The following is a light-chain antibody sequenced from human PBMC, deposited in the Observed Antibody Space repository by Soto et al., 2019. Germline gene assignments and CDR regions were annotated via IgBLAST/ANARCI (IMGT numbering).Light chain of an antibody. CDR2: AAS. CDR3: QQFNNYPRT. CDR1: QTISSSY. V-gene: IGKV3-20*01. Sequence: EIVLTQSPGTLSLSPGERATLSCRASQTISSSYLAWYQQKPGQAPRLLIYAASTRATDIPDRFSGSGSGTDFTLTISRLQPEDFATYYCQQFNNYPRTFGQGTKLEIK. J-gene: IGKJ2*01.